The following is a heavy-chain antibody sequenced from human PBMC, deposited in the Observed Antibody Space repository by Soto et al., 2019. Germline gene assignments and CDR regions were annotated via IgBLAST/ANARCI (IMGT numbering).Heavy chain of an antibody. D-gene: IGHD6-13*01. Sequence: QEQLVQSGAEVKKPGASVVVSCKASGYTFTDYYFHWVRQAPGQGLEWMGWINPNGGDTNYAQKFQGRVTMTRDTSISTAYVELSSRRSDDTAVYYCATVPAAALKEDYWGQGTLVTVSS. CDR1: GYTFTDYY. CDR3: ATVPAAALKEDY. J-gene: IGHJ4*02. CDR2: INPNGGDT. V-gene: IGHV1-2*02.